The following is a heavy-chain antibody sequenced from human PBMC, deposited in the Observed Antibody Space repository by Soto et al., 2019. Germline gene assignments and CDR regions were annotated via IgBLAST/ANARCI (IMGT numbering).Heavy chain of an antibody. CDR2: ISYDGSNK. CDR1: GFTFSSYA. J-gene: IGHJ4*02. CDR3: ARAAGIAVAGTRLDY. D-gene: IGHD6-19*01. V-gene: IGHV3-30-3*01. Sequence: QVQLVESGGGVVQPGRSLRLSCAASGFTFSSYAMHWVRQAPGKGLEWVAVISYDGSNKYYADSVKGRFTISRDNSKNTLYLQMKSLRAEETAVYYCARAAGIAVAGTRLDYWGQGTLVTVSS.